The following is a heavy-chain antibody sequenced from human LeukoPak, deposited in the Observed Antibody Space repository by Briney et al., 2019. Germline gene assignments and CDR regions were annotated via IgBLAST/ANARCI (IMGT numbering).Heavy chain of an antibody. CDR2: IYSSGST. D-gene: IGHD4-17*01. V-gene: IGHV4-61*02. Sequence: PSETLSLTCTVSGGSINSSSYYWGWIRQPAGKGLEWIGRIYSSGSTNYNPSLKSRVTISLDTSKNQFSLKVSSVTAADTAVYYCARGFYGDFVGGYFDYWGQGTLVTVSS. J-gene: IGHJ4*02. CDR3: ARGFYGDFVGGYFDY. CDR1: GGSINSSSYY.